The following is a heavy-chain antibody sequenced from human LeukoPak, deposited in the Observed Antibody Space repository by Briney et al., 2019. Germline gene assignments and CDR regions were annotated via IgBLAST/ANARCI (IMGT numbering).Heavy chain of an antibody. D-gene: IGHD6-19*01. CDR1: GFTFSSYA. CDR2: ISGSGGST. CDR3: AKSSGRSATSKYYFDY. V-gene: IGHV3-23*01. J-gene: IGHJ4*02. Sequence: GGSLRLSCAASGFTFSSYAMSWVRQAPGKGREWVSAISGSGGSTSYADSVKGRFTITRDNSKNPLYLQMNSLRAEDTAVYYCAKSSGRSATSKYYFDYWGQGTLVTVSS.